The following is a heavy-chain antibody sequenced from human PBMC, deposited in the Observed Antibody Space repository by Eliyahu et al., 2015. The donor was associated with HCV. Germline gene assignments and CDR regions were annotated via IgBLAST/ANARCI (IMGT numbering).Heavy chain of an antibody. J-gene: IGHJ4*02. CDR1: EFSFNDYA. CDR2: ISGSGGST. D-gene: IGHD5-18*01. CDR3: AKHRDTTMVRLAYFDY. V-gene: IGHV3-23*01. Sequence: EVQLLESGGGLVQPGGSLRXSCAASEFSFNDYAMSWVRQAPGKGLEWVSSISGSGGSTYYADSVKGRFTISRDNSKNTLYLQMNSLRAEDSAVYYCAKHRDTTMVRLAYFDYWGQGTLVTVSS.